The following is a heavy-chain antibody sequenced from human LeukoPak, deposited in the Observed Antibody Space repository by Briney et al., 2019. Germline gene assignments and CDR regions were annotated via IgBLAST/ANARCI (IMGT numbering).Heavy chain of an antibody. CDR2: ISAYNGNT. D-gene: IGHD6-13*01. CDR3: ARVTYEVIAAAAHNWFDP. CDR1: GYTFTSYG. J-gene: IGHJ5*02. V-gene: IGHV1-18*01. Sequence: ASVKVSCKASGYTFTSYGISWVRQAPGQGLEWMGWISAYNGNTNYAQKLQGRVTMTTDTSTSTAYMELRSLRSDDTAVYYCARVTYEVIAAAAHNWFDPWGQGTLVTVSS.